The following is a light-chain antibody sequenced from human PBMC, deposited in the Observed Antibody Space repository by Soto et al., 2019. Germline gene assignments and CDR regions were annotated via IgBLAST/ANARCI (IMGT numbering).Light chain of an antibody. V-gene: IGLV1-51*02. CDR2: EDH. CDR3: GTWDSSLNAGV. Sequence: QSVLTQSPSVSAAPGQKVTISCSGGSSNIGKNYVSWYQHLPGTAPKLLIYEDHKRPSGIPDRFSGSKSATSATLGITGLQTGGEADYYCGTWDSSLNAGVVGGGTKLTVL. CDR1: SSNIGKNY. J-gene: IGLJ3*02.